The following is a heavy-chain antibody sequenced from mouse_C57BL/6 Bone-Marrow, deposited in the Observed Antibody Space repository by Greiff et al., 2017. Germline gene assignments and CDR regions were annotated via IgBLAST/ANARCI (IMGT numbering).Heavy chain of an antibody. V-gene: IGHV1-75*01. J-gene: IGHJ2*01. CDR3: ASHRLLASDYFDY. CDR1: GYTFTDYY. Sequence: LQESGPELVKPGASVKISCKASGYTFTDYYINWVKQRPGQGLEWIGWIFPGSGSTYYNEKFKGKATLTVDKSSSTAYMLLSSLTSEDSAVYFCASHRLLASDYFDYWGQGTTLTVSS. D-gene: IGHD6-1*01. CDR2: IFPGSGST.